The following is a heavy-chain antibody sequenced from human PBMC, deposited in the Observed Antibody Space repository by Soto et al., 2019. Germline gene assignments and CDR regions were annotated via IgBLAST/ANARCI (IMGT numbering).Heavy chain of an antibody. D-gene: IGHD1-1*01. CDR2: IIPPLDKT. V-gene: IGHV1-69*02. J-gene: IGHJ5*02. Sequence: QVQLVQSGAEVQRPGSSVHVSCKASGGSFSSYTVSWVRQDPGQGLEWMGRIIPPLDKTNYAQKFQGRLTLTADRSTSTVHMELSSLTFEDTAVYYCAPTTRALVPVPSWGLGTLVTVSS. CDR1: GGSFSSYT. CDR3: APTTRALVPVPS.